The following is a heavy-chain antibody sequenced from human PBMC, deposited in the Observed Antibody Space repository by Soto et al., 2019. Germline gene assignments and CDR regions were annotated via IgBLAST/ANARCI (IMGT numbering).Heavy chain of an antibody. CDR2: IYSGGST. V-gene: IGHV3-53*01. Sequence: PGGSLRLSCAASGFTVSSNYMSWVRQAPGKGLEWVSVIYSGGSTYYADSVKGRFTISRDNSKNTLYLQMNSLRAEDTAVYYCARDGVAAAGTYYYYGMDVWGQGTTVTVSS. J-gene: IGHJ6*02. D-gene: IGHD6-13*01. CDR1: GFTVSSNY. CDR3: ARDGVAAAGTYYYYGMDV.